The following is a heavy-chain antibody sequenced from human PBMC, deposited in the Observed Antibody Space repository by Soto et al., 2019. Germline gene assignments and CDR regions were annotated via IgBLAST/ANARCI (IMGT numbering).Heavy chain of an antibody. CDR2: IYYSGST. V-gene: IGHV4-31*03. CDR1: GGSISSGGYY. D-gene: IGHD3-10*01. Sequence: LSLTCTVSGGSISSGGYYWSWIRQHPGKGLEWIGYIYYSGSTYYNPSLKSRVTISVDTSKNQFSLKLSSVTAADTAVYYCARDRYYYGSGSYWSYYYGMDVWGQGTTVTVSS. J-gene: IGHJ6*02. CDR3: ARDRYYYGSGSYWSYYYGMDV.